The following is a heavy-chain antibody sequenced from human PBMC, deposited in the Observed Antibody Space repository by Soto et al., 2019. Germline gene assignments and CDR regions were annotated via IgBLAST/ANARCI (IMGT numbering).Heavy chain of an antibody. D-gene: IGHD3-22*01. CDR1: GFTFSNAW. CDR2: IKSKTDGGTT. CDR3: VRARYFTDSSGYTRCFDF. J-gene: IGHJ4*02. V-gene: IGHV3-15*01. Sequence: GGSLRLSCAASGFTFSNAWMSWVRQAPGKGLEWVGRIKSKTDGGTTDYAAPVKGRFTISRDDSKNSVYLQMNSLKSEDTAVYYCVRARYFTDSSGYTRCFDFWGQGTLVTVSS.